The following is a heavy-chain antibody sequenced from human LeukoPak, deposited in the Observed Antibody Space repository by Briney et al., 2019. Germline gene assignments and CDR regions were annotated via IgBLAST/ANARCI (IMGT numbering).Heavy chain of an antibody. CDR1: GFTFSTYW. Sequence: GGSLRLSCAASGFTFSTYWMHWVRQAPGKGLVWVSRINTDGSNTGYADSVKGRFTISRDNAKNTLYLQMNSLRAEDTAVYYCGGYCSSTSCYMRDYWGQGTLVTVSP. V-gene: IGHV3-74*01. J-gene: IGHJ4*02. CDR3: GGYCSSTSCYMRDY. CDR2: INTDGSNT. D-gene: IGHD2-2*02.